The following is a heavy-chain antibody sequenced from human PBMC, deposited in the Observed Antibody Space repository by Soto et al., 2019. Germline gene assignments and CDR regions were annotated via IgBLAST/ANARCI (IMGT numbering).Heavy chain of an antibody. CDR2: VSAYNRTT. J-gene: IGHJ4*02. V-gene: IGHV1-18*01. CDR1: GYTFSNYG. Sequence: QVQLVQSGPEVKKPGASVKVSCKGSGYTFSNYGVTWVRQAPGQGLERLGWVSAYNRTTDHAQKSEERATMPIATSTNTASLDLLGLTPDATAVYYCARASRREPLRYWGRGTL. CDR3: ARASRREPLRY. D-gene: IGHD1-1*01.